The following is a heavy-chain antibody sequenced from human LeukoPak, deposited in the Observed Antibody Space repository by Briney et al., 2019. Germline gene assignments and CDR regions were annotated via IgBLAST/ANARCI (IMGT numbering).Heavy chain of an antibody. Sequence: GASVKVSCKASGYTSTSYGISWVRQAPGQGLEWMGWISAYNGNANYAQNLQGRVTMTTDTSTSTAYMELRSLRSDDTTVYYCVPNIDCPRPFDYWGQGTPVTVSS. CDR3: VPNIDCPRPFDY. V-gene: IGHV1-18*04. CDR2: ISAYNGNA. J-gene: IGHJ4*02. CDR1: GYTSTSYG. D-gene: IGHD2-21*02.